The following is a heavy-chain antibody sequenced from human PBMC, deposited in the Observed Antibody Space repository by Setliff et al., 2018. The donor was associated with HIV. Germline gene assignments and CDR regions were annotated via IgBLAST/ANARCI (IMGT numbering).Heavy chain of an antibody. D-gene: IGHD2-8*01. CDR2: IFSGGST. CDR3: ARRYGTAFDI. CDR1: DGAISSWY. V-gene: IGHV4-4*09. J-gene: IGHJ3*02. Sequence: SETLSLTCTVSDGAISSWYWNWIRQPPGKGLEWIGNIFSGGSTQYNPSLESRVTISVDTSKNQFSLKLTSLTAADTAVYYCARRYGTAFDIWGQGTTVTVSS.